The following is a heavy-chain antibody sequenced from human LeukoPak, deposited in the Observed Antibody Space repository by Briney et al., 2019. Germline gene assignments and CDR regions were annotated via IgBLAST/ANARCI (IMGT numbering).Heavy chain of an antibody. V-gene: IGHV3-9*01. CDR1: GFTFDDYA. CDR3: AKARVPAAMSGSFDY. Sequence: GRSLRLSCAASGFTFDDYAMHWVRQAPGKGLEWVSGISWNSGSIGYADSVKGRFTISRDNAKNSPYLQMNSLRAEDTALYYCAKARVPAAMSGSFDYWGQGTLVTVSS. CDR2: ISWNSGSI. J-gene: IGHJ4*02. D-gene: IGHD2-2*01.